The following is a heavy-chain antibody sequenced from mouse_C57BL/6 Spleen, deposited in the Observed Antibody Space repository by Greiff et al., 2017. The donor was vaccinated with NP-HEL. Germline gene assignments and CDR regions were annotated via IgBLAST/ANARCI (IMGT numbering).Heavy chain of an antibody. CDR1: GYAFSSSW. CDR3: ARSRDGYPYYFDY. CDR2: IYPGDGDT. V-gene: IGHV1-82*01. D-gene: IGHD2-3*01. Sequence: PLQQSGPELVKPGASVKISCKASGYAFSSSWMNWVKQRPGQGLEWIGRIYPGDGDTNYNGKFKGKATLTADKSSSTAYMQLSSLTSEDSAVYFCARSRDGYPYYFDYWGQGTTLTVSS. J-gene: IGHJ2*01.